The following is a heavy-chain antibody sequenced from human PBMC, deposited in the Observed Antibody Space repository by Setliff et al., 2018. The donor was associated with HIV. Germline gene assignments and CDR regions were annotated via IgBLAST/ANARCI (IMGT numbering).Heavy chain of an antibody. CDR1: GYSFTTLW. CDR3: ARGADYRDV. D-gene: IGHD4-17*01. Sequence: GESLKISCQASGYSFTTLWIAWVRQMPGKGLEWMGMVFPDDSDTRYSPSFQGQVSMSADKSINTAYLQWSSLKTSDTTFYFCARGADYRDVWGQGTLVTVLL. CDR2: VFPDDSDT. J-gene: IGHJ4*02. V-gene: IGHV5-51*01.